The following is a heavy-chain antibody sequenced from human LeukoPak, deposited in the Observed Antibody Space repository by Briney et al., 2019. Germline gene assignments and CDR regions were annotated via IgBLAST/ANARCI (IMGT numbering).Heavy chain of an antibody. J-gene: IGHJ4*02. CDR2: ISYDGSNK. Sequence: GGSLRLSCAASGFTFSSYAMHWVRQAPGKGLEWVAVISYDGSNKYYADSVKGRFTISRDNSKNTLYLQMNSPRAEDTAVYYCARDLHYYDSSGYYYGFDYWGQGTLVTVSS. CDR1: GFTFSSYA. V-gene: IGHV3-30-3*01. CDR3: ARDLHYYDSSGYYYGFDY. D-gene: IGHD3-22*01.